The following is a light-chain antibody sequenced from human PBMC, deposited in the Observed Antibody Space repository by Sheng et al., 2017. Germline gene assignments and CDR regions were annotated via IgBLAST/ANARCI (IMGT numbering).Light chain of an antibody. CDR2: DAS. V-gene: IGKV3D-11*03. CDR3: QQCRSSPWT. CDR1: QSVSSN. J-gene: IGKJ1*01. Sequence: EIVMTQSPATLSVSPGERATLSCRASQSVSSNLAWYQQKPGQAPRLLIFDASNRATGIPARFTGSGSGTDFTLTISSLEPEDFAVYYCQQCRSSPWTFGQGTKVEV.